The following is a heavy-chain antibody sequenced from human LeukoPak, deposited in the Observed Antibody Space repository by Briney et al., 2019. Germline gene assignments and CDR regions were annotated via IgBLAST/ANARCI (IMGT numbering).Heavy chain of an antibody. CDR3: ARTGIDTGDYYFDY. V-gene: IGHV4-61*02. CDR2: VYASGST. J-gene: IGHJ4*02. CDR1: GDSLSCRGSCF. Sequence: SQTLSLTCNVSGDSLSCRGSCFWSWIRQPAGKGLEWIGRVYASGSTHYNPSLKSRVTISVDTSKNQFSLKLNSVTAADTAVYYCARTGIDTGDYYFDYWGQGALVTVSS. D-gene: IGHD6-13*01.